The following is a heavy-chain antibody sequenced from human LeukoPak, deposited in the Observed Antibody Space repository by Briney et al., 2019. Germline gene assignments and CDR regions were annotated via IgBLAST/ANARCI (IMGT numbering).Heavy chain of an antibody. V-gene: IGHV4-34*01. CDR3: ARGEGLRYFDWLAFDI. J-gene: IGHJ3*02. Sequence: SETLSLTCAVYGGSFSGYYWSWIRQPPGKGLEWIGEINHSGSTNYNPSLKSRVTISVDTSKNQFSLKLSSVTAADTAVYYCARGEGLRYFDWLAFDIWGQGTMVTVSS. CDR1: GGSFSGYY. D-gene: IGHD3-9*01. CDR2: INHSGST.